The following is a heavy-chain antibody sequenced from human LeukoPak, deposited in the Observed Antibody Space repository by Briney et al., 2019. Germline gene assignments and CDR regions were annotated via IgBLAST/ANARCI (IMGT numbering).Heavy chain of an antibody. D-gene: IGHD2-2*02. CDR3: AREYCSRTSCYRDFDY. V-gene: IGHV1-2*02. J-gene: IGHJ4*02. CDR1: GYTFTGYN. Sequence: GASVKLSCKASGYTFTGYNMHWVRQAPGQGLEWMGWINPNSGGTNYSQKFQGRVTMTRDTSISTAYMELSRLRSDDTAVYYCAREYCSRTSCYRDFDYWGQGTLVTVSS. CDR2: INPNSGGT.